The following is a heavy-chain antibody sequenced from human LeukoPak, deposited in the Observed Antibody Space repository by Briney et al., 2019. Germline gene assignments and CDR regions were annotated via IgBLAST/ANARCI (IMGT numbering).Heavy chain of an antibody. D-gene: IGHD3-10*01. CDR2: ISGSNGNT. V-gene: IGHV1-18*04. Sequence: ASVKVSCKPSGYTFTTYGISWVRQAPGQGLEWMGWISGSNGNTKYAQKVRGRVTMTTDTSTTTAYMEVRSLRSDDTAVYYCARDRDRMVQGVTALFDYWGQGTLVTVSS. CDR3: ARDRDRMVQGVTALFDY. CDR1: GYTFTTYG. J-gene: IGHJ4*02.